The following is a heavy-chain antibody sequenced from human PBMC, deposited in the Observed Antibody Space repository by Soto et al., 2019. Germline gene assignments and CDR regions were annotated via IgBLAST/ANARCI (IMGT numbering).Heavy chain of an antibody. D-gene: IGHD3-10*01. V-gene: IGHV4-61*01. J-gene: IGHJ4*02. CDR1: GGSVSSGSYY. Sequence: SETLSLTCTVSGGSVSSGSYYWSWIRQPPGKGLEWIGYIYYSGSTNYNPSLKSRVTISVDTSKNQFSLKLSSVTAADTAVYYCARVLLWFGELPVFDYWGQGTLVTVSS. CDR2: IYYSGST. CDR3: ARVLLWFGELPVFDY.